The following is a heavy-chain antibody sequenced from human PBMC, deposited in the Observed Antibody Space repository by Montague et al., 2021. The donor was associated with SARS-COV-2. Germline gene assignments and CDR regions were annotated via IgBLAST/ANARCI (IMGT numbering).Heavy chain of an antibody. CDR3: ARDTAMAPSFVY. CDR1: GGSISSSSYY. CDR2: IYYSGST. J-gene: IGHJ4*02. D-gene: IGHD5-18*01. Sequence: SETLSLTCTVSGGSISSSSYYWGWIRQPPGKGLEWIGSIYYSGSTYYNPSLKSRVTMSVDTSENQFSLKLSSVTAADTAVYYCARDTAMAPSFVYWGQGTLVTVSS. V-gene: IGHV4-39*02.